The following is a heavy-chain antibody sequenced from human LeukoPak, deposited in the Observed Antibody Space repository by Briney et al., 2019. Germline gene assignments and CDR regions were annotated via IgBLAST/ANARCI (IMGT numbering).Heavy chain of an antibody. CDR1: GFTFSSYG. CDR3: AKDPRRYSSNYYYYMDV. V-gene: IGHV3-30*18. D-gene: IGHD6-13*01. CDR2: ISYDGSNK. Sequence: PGGSLRLSCAASGFTFSSYGMHWVRRAPGKGLEWVAVISYDGSNKYYADSVKGQFTISRDNSKNTLYLQMNSLRVEDTAVYYCAKDPRRYSSNYYYYMDVWGKGTTVTVSS. J-gene: IGHJ6*03.